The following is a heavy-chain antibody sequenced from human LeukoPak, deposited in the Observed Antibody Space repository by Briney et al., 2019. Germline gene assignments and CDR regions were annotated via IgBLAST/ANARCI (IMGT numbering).Heavy chain of an antibody. V-gene: IGHV4-61*02. D-gene: IGHD3-3*01. CDR1: GGSISSGSYY. J-gene: IGHJ3*02. CDR2: IYTSGST. CDR3: ARDRYDFWSGYEQSGDAFDI. Sequence: LSLTCTVSGGSISSGSYYWSWIRQPAGKGLEWIGRIYTSGSTNYNPSLKSRVTISVDTSKNQFSLKLSSVTAADTAVYYCARDRYDFWSGYEQSGDAFDIWGQGTMVTVSS.